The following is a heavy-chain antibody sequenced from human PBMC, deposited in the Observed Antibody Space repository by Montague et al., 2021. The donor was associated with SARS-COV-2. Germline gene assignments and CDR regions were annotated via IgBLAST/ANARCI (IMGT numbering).Heavy chain of an antibody. CDR1: GFTFNNYA. CDR2: ISYDGSVQ. J-gene: IGHJ4*02. D-gene: IGHD3-10*01. V-gene: IGHV3-30*04. CDR3: ARSGGVFWFRASMAQISV. Sequence: SLRLSCAASGFTFNNYALHWVRQAPGKGLQWVAVISYDGSVQHYADSVKGRFTISRDHSKNTLYLQMDNLRPEDTALYFCARSGGVFWFRASMAQISVWGQGIVVTVSS.